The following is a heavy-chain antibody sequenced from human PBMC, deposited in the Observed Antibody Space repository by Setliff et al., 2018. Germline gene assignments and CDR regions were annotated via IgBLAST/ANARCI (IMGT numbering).Heavy chain of an antibody. CDR1: GGSISSNSHY. D-gene: IGHD3-16*01. J-gene: IGHJ3*01. CDR2: IYYNGST. V-gene: IGHV4-39*01. Sequence: KPSETLSLTCTVSGGSISSNSHYWGWIRQPPGKGLEWIGSIYYNGSTHFNPSLKSRVAISVDTSKNLLSLRVNSVTATDTAVYYCARPLEESFGGVRDSDAFDVWGQGTMVTVSS. CDR3: ARPLEESFGGVRDSDAFDV.